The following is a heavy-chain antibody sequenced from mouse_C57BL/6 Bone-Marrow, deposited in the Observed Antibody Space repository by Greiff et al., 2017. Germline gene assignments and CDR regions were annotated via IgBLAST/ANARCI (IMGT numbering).Heavy chain of an antibody. V-gene: IGHV1-55*01. Sequence: QVQLQQPGAELVKPGASVKMSCKASGYTFTSYWITWVKQRPGQGLEWIGDIYPGSGSTNYNEKFKSKATLTVDTSSSTAYMQLSSLTSEDSAVYYCAREKPWYGSSHWYFDVWGTGTTVTVAS. CDR3: AREKPWYGSSHWYFDV. D-gene: IGHD1-1*01. J-gene: IGHJ1*03. CDR2: IYPGSGST. CDR1: GYTFTSYW.